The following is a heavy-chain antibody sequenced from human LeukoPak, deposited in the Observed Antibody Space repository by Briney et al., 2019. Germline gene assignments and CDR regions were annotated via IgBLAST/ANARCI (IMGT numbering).Heavy chain of an antibody. CDR1: GFTFSSYS. CDR2: ISSSSSTI. V-gene: IGHV3-48*01. Sequence: GGSLRLSCAASGFTFSSYSMNWVRQAPGKGLEWISYISSSSSTIYYADSVKGRFTISRDNAKNSLYLQMNSQRAEDTAVYYCARGTYCSSTSCLDYWGQGTLVTVPS. J-gene: IGHJ4*02. D-gene: IGHD2-2*01. CDR3: ARGTYCSSTSCLDY.